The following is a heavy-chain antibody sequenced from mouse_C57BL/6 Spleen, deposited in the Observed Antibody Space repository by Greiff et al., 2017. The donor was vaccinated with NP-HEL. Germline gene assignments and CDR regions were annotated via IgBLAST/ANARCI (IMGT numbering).Heavy chain of an antibody. V-gene: IGHV1-20*01. Sequence: VQLKESGPELVKPGDSVKISCKASGYSFTGYFMNWVMQSHGKSLEWIGRINPYNGDTFYNQKFKGKATLTVDKSSSTAHMELRSLTSEDSAVYYCARSGGGYFDYWGQGTTLTVSS. J-gene: IGHJ2*01. CDR3: ARSGGGYFDY. D-gene: IGHD3-1*01. CDR2: INPYNGDT. CDR1: GYSFTGYF.